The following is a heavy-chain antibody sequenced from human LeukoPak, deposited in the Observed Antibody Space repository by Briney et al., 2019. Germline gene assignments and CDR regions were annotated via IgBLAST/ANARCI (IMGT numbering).Heavy chain of an antibody. CDR2: ISKDGSDK. J-gene: IGHJ4*02. D-gene: IGHD6-13*01. V-gene: IGHV3-30-3*01. CDR1: GFTFSDYA. CDR3: ASSPGLAAFFDY. Sequence: PGGSLRLSCAASGFTFSDYAMHWVRQAPGKGLEWVAVISKDGSDKYYADSVKGRFTISRDNSKNTLYLQMNSLRAEDTAIYYCASSPGLAAFFDYWGQGTLVTVSS.